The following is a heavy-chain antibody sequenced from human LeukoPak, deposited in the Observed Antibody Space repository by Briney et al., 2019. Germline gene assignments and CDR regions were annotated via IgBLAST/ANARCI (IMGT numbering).Heavy chain of an antibody. Sequence: PGGSLRLSCTASGLIVSGDYISWVRQAPGKGLEWVSVIYTGGTTYYADSVKGRFTISRDNSKNTWYLQMNSLRGEDTAVYYCARASSAGIIPAATSFDSWGQGTLAIVSS. CDR2: IYTGGTT. CDR1: GLIVSGDY. J-gene: IGHJ4*02. D-gene: IGHD2-2*01. V-gene: IGHV3-66*01. CDR3: ARASSAGIIPAATSFDS.